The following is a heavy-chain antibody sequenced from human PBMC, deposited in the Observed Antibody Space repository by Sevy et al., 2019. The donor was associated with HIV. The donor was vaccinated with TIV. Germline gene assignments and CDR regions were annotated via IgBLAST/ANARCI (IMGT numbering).Heavy chain of an antibody. V-gene: IGHV1-69*01. D-gene: IGHD3-3*01. CDR3: ARPTMYFDFWNGYPPFDY. CDR1: GGTFSRYS. CDR2: IIPISGTA. Sequence: VKVSCKASGGTFSRYSINWVRQAPGQGLEWMGGIIPISGTAKYAQKFQGRLTITADESTNTAYMELTSLRSDDTAVYYCARPTMYFDFWNGYPPFDYWGQGTLVTVSS. J-gene: IGHJ4*02.